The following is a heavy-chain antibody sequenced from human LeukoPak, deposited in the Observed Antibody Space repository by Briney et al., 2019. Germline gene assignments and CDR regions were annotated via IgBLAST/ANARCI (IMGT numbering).Heavy chain of an antibody. J-gene: IGHJ5*02. D-gene: IGHD3-10*01. CDR2: MNPKSGNT. CDR3: TKASLAFGTKYFDP. V-gene: IGHV1-8*01. CDR1: GYPFSNYD. Sequence: ASVKVSCKASGYPFSNYDINWVRQAPGQGLEWMGWMNPKSGNTCYGQKFQGRVTMTRVTSITTAYMELRSLRSDDTAVYYCTKASLAFGTKYFDPWGQGTLVTVSS.